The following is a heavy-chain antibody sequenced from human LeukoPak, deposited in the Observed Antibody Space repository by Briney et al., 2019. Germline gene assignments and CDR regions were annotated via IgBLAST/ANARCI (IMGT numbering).Heavy chain of an antibody. J-gene: IGHJ5*02. D-gene: IGHD2-15*01. V-gene: IGHV1-8*01. CDR3: ARGWSRFCSGGSCYSDWFDP. Sequence: ASVKVSCKASGYTFTSYDINWVRQVTGQGPEWMGWMNPKSGNTGYAQKFQGRVTMTRNTSLSTAYMELSGLRSEDTAVYYCARGWSRFCSGGSCYSDWFDPWGRGTLVTVSS. CDR2: MNPKSGNT. CDR1: GYTFTSYD.